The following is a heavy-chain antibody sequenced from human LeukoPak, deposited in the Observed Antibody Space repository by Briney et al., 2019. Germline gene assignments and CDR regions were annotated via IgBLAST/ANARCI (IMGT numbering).Heavy chain of an antibody. CDR1: GFTFSSYA. D-gene: IGHD3-22*01. J-gene: IGHJ4*02. CDR3: ASHWAQQVVSDY. V-gene: IGHV3-23*01. CDR2: ISGSGGST. Sequence: PGGSLRLSCAASGFTFSSYAMSWVRQAPGKGLEWVSAISGSGGSTYYADSVKGRLTISRDNSKNTLYLQMNSLRAEDTAVYYCASHWAQQVVSDYWGQGTLVTVSS.